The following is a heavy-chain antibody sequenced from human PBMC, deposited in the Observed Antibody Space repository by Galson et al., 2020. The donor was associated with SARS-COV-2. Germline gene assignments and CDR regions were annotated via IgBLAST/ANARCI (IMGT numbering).Heavy chain of an antibody. CDR3: AKLAEGRRSSEDY. Sequence: ETSETLSLTCAVSIGSMTSHYWSWIRQAPGKGLEWIGSISYDGSTTYNPSLKSRVTISIDTSKNQFSLRLTSVTAADTALYYCAKLAEGRRSSEDYWGQGTRVTVSS. CDR2: ISYDGST. CDR1: IGSMTSHY. V-gene: IGHV4-59*08. D-gene: IGHD1-26*01. J-gene: IGHJ4*02.